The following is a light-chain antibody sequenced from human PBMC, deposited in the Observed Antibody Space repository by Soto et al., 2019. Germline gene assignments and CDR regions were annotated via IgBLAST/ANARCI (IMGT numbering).Light chain of an antibody. V-gene: IGKV3D-20*02. CDR3: QQRSNWRVT. CDR2: DAS. CDR1: QSVRGTS. J-gene: IGKJ3*01. Sequence: DIVLTQSPGTLSLSPGERATLSFMASQSVRGTSLAWYQQKPGQAPRLLIYDASSRATGIPDRFSGGGSGTDFTLTISRLEPEDFAVYYCQQRSNWRVTFGPGTKVDIK.